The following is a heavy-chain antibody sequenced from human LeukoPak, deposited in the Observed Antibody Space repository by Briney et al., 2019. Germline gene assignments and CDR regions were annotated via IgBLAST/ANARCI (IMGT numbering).Heavy chain of an antibody. V-gene: IGHV1-18*04. CDR3: ARGDSSGYYDYYYMDV. CDR1: GYTFTSYY. CDR2: ISAYNGNT. Sequence: ASVMVSCKASGYTFTSYYMHWVRQAPGQGLEWMGWISAYNGNTNYAQKLQGRVTMTTDTSTSTAYMELRSLRSDDTAVYYCARGDSSGYYDYYYMDVWGKGTTVTVSS. J-gene: IGHJ6*03. D-gene: IGHD3-22*01.